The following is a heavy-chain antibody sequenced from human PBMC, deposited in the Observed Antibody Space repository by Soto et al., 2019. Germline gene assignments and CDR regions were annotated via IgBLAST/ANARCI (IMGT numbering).Heavy chain of an antibody. Sequence: PSETLSLTCTVSGGSISSYYWSWIRQPPGKGLEWIGYIYYSGSTNYNPSLKSRVTMTTDTSTSTAYMELRSLRSDDTAVYYCARGRYDFWSGYTDFDYWGQGTLVTVSS. J-gene: IGHJ4*02. D-gene: IGHD3-3*01. CDR2: IYYSGST. CDR1: GGSISSYY. CDR3: ARGRYDFWSGYTDFDY. V-gene: IGHV4-59*01.